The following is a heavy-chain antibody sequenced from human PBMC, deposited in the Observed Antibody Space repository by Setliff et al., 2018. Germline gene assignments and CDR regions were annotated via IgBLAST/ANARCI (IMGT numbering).Heavy chain of an antibody. CDR2: IWYDGSNK. D-gene: IGHD3-22*01. V-gene: IGHV3-33*01. CDR3: VITSPWGWFDP. Sequence: GGSLRLSCAASGFTFSSYGMHWVRQAPGKGLEWVAVIWYDGSNKYYADSVKGRFTISRDNSKNTLYLQMNDLRAEDTALYYCVITSPWGWFDPWGQGTLVTVSS. J-gene: IGHJ5*02. CDR1: GFTFSSYG.